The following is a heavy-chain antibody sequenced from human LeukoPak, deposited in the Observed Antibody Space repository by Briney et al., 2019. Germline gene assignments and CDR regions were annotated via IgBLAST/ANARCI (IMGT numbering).Heavy chain of an antibody. D-gene: IGHD5-18*01. V-gene: IGHV3-49*04. Sequence: GGSLRLSCTASGFTFGDYAMSWVRQAPGKGLEWVGFIRSKAYRGTTEYAASVEGRFTISRDDSKSIAYLQMNSLKTEDTALYYCTRDLYGGYSYGIFDYWGQGTLVIVPS. J-gene: IGHJ4*02. CDR2: IRSKAYRGTT. CDR3: TRDLYGGYSYGIFDY. CDR1: GFTFGDYA.